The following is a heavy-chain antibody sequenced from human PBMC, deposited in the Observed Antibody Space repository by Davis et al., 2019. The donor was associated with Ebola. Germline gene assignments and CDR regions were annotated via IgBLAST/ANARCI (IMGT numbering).Heavy chain of an antibody. Sequence: GESLKISCAASGFTFSSYEMNWVRQAPGKGLEWVSYISSSGSTIYYADSVKGRFTISRDNAKNSLYLQMNSLRAEDTAVYYSARALVWFTMIVDPRDVWGQGTTVTVSS. D-gene: IGHD3-22*01. J-gene: IGHJ6*02. CDR3: ARALVWFTMIVDPRDV. CDR1: GFTFSSYE. CDR2: ISSSGSTI. V-gene: IGHV3-48*03.